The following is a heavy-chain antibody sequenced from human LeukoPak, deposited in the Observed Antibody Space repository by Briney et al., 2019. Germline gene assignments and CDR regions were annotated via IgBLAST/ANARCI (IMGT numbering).Heavy chain of an antibody. CDR2: IYYIGST. Sequence: SETLSLTCIVSGGSIISYYWSWIRQPPGKGLEWVGYIYYIGSTNYNPPLKSRVTISVATSKNQFSLKLSSVTAADTAVYYCARETGLYCSGGSCYSLGWFDPWGQGTLVTVSS. CDR3: ARETGLYCSGGSCYSLGWFDP. D-gene: IGHD2-15*01. CDR1: GGSIISYY. J-gene: IGHJ5*02. V-gene: IGHV4-59*01.